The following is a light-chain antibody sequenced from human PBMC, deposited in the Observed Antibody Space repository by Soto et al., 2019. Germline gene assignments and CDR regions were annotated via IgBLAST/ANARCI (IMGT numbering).Light chain of an antibody. CDR3: QQSYSTPIT. V-gene: IGKV1-39*01. CDR2: AAS. J-gene: IGKJ5*01. CDR1: QSISSY. Sequence: DLQMTQSPSSLSASVGDRVTITCRASQSISSYLNWYQQKPGKAPKLLIYAASSLQSGVPSRFSGSGSGTDFTFTISSLQPEDFATYYCQQSYSTPITFGQGTRLEIK.